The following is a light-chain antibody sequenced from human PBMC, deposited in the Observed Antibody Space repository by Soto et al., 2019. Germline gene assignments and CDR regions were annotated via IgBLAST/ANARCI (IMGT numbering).Light chain of an antibody. V-gene: IGKV1-39*01. J-gene: IGKJ1*01. CDR1: QSVSSN. CDR3: QQSYRTWT. CDR2: AAS. Sequence: DIQMTQTPSSLSASVGDRVTITCRASQSVSSNLNWYQQKPGKAPKLLIYAASSVQSGVPSRFSGSGSGTDFTLTISSLQPEDFATYYCQQSYRTWTFGQGTKVDI.